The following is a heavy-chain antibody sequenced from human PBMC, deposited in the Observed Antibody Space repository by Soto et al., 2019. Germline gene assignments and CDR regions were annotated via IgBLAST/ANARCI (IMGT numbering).Heavy chain of an antibody. J-gene: IGHJ6*02. V-gene: IGHV1-2*04. CDR3: ARGGYCTKGVCLLYYYSGMAV. Sequence: ASVKVSCKASGYTFTGYYMHWVRQAPGQGLEWMGWINPNSGGTNYAQKFQGWVTMTRDTSISTAYMELSRLRSDDTAVYYCARGGYCTKGVCLLYYYSGMAVGGQGTRVPVS. CDR1: GYTFTGYY. D-gene: IGHD2-8*01. CDR2: INPNSGGT.